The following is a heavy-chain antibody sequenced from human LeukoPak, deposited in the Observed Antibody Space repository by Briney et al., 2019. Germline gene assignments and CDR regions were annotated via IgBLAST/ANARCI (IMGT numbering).Heavy chain of an antibody. CDR3: ARDTGASANY. CDR2: IWYDGSQR. Sequence: GGSLRLSCAASGFTFRSSGMHWVRQAPGKGLEWVAVIWYDGSQRYYADSVTGRFTISRDNSRNTLYLQMNSLRAEDTAVYYCARDTGASANYWGQGTLVIVSS. J-gene: IGHJ4*02. D-gene: IGHD4/OR15-4a*01. V-gene: IGHV3-33*01. CDR1: GFTFRSSG.